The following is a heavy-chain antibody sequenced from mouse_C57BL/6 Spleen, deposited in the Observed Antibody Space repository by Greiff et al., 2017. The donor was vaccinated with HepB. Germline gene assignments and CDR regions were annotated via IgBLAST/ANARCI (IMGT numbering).Heavy chain of an antibody. CDR3: ARRYH. V-gene: IGHV1-59*01. J-gene: IGHJ2*01. CDR2: IDPSDSYT. D-gene: IGHD1-1*01. CDR1: GYTFTSYW. Sequence: QVQLKQPGAELVRPGTSVKLSCKASGYTFTSYWMHWVKQRPGQGLEWIGVIDPSDSYTNYNQKFKGKATLTVDTSSSTAYMQLSSLTSEDSAVYYCARRYHWGQGTTLTVSS.